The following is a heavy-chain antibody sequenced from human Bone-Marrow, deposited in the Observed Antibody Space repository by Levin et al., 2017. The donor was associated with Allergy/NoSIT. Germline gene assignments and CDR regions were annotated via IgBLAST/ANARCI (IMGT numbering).Heavy chain of an antibody. CDR2: LYPSGST. CDR1: GGVIGDNH. V-gene: IGHV4-4*07. Sequence: SQTLSLTCTASGGVIGDNHWSWIRRPAGQGLQWIGRLYPSGSTDYNPSLKRRVSMSLDKSKNQFSLRLRSVTAADTAVYYCARDILRSSGWYGLDEWGQGTLVTVSS. J-gene: IGHJ4*02. CDR3: ARDILRSSGWYGLDE. D-gene: IGHD6-19*01.